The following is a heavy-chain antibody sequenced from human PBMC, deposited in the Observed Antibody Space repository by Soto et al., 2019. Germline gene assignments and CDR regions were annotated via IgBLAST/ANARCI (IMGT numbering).Heavy chain of an antibody. V-gene: IGHV3-30*18. CDR1: GFTFSSYG. Sequence: QVQLVESEGGVVQPGRSLRLSCAASGFTFSSYGMHWVRQAPGKGLEWVAVISYDGSNKYYADSVKGRFTISRDNSKNTLYLQMNSLRAEDTAVYYCANWGLGFDYWGQGTLVTVSS. CDR3: ANWGLGFDY. CDR2: ISYDGSNK. D-gene: IGHD3-16*01. J-gene: IGHJ4*02.